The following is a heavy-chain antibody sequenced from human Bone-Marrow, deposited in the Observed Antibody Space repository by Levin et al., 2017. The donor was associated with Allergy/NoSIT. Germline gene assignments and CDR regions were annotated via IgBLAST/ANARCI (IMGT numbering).Heavy chain of an antibody. CDR1: GGTFSSYA. CDR3: ARRGKDGGYRGFGELLPDY. J-gene: IGHJ4*02. CDR2: IIPIFGTA. V-gene: IGHV1-69*06. D-gene: IGHD3-10*01. Sequence: GASVKVSCKASGGTFSSYAISWVRQAPGQGLEWMGGIIPIFGTANYAQKFQGRVTITADKSTSTAYMELSSLRSEDTAVYYCARRGKDGGYRGFGELLPDYWGQGTLVTVSS.